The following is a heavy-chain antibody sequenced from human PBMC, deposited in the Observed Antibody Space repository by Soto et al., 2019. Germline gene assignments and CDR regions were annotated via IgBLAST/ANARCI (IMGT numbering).Heavy chain of an antibody. CDR1: GFTFSSYS. Sequence: GGSLRLSCAASGFTFSSYSMNWVRQAPGKGLEWVSYISSSSSTIYYADSVKGRFTISRDNAKNSLYLQMNSLRAEDTAVYYCARGYSGYDRLHAAFDIWGQGTMVTVSS. D-gene: IGHD5-12*01. CDR2: ISSSSSTI. V-gene: IGHV3-48*01. J-gene: IGHJ3*02. CDR3: ARGYSGYDRLHAAFDI.